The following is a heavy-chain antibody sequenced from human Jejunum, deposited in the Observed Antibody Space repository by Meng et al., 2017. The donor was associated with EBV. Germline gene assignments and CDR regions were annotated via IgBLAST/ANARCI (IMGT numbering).Heavy chain of an antibody. CDR2: SNSDETSI. CDR1: GFPLSDYW. J-gene: IGHJ4*02. CDR3: ARRDSRGGFYDS. V-gene: IGHV3-74*01. D-gene: IGHD2-15*01. Sequence: EVQLVESGGGLVQPGGSLRLSCVVSGFPLSDYWMHWVRQVPGKGLLWVSRSNSDETSISYAESVKGRFSMSRDNVKNTLFLQMNSLTVEDTAVYYCARRDSRGGFYDSWGQGTLVTVSS.